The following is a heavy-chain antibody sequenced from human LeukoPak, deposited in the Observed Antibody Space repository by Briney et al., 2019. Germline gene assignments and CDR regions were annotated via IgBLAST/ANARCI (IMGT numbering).Heavy chain of an antibody. D-gene: IGHD3-10*01. V-gene: IGHV3-66*01. CDR3: ARDSLPYYYGSGSYYIKQPNYGMDV. Sequence: GGSLRLSFAASGFTVSSNYMSWVRQAPGKGLEWVSVIYSGGSTYYADSVKGRFTISRDNSKNTLYLQMNSLRAEDTAVYYCARDSLPYYYGSGSYYIKQPNYGMDVWGQGTTVTVSS. J-gene: IGHJ6*02. CDR2: IYSGGST. CDR1: GFTVSSNY.